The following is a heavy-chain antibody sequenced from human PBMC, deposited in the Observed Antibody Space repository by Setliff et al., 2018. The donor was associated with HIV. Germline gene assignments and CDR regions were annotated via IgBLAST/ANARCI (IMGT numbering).Heavy chain of an antibody. Sequence: GASVKVSCKASGGTFSSYAISWVRQAPGQGLEWMGGIIPILGIANYAQKFQGRVTITADESTSTAYMELSSLRSEDTAVYYCARDYYDSSGLFAWGQGTLVTVSS. CDR2: IIPILGIA. J-gene: IGHJ5*02. D-gene: IGHD3-22*01. V-gene: IGHV1-69*10. CDR3: ARDYYDSSGLFA. CDR1: GGTFSSYA.